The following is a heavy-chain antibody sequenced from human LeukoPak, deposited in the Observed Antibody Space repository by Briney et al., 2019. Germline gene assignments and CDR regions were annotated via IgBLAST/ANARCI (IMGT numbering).Heavy chain of an antibody. V-gene: IGHV1-8*01. CDR3: ARKAGYKDFYYYYYYMDV. J-gene: IGHJ6*03. CDR2: MNPNSGNT. D-gene: IGHD5-24*01. CDR1: GYTFTSYD. Sequence: GASVKVSCKASGYTFTSYDINWVRQATGQGLEWMGWMNPNSGNTGYAQKFQGRVTMTRNTSISTAYMELSSLRSEDTAVYYCARKAGYKDFYYYYYYMDVWGKGTTVTVSS.